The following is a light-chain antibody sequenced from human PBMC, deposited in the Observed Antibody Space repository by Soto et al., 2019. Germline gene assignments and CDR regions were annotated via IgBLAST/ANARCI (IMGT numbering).Light chain of an antibody. Sequence: QSVLTQPPSASGTPGQRVTISCSGSSSNIGSNYVYWYQQLPGTAPKLLIYRNNQRPSGVPDRFSGSKSGTSASLAISGLPSEYEADYYCAAWDDSLSGPVFGGGTQLTVL. CDR2: RNN. CDR1: SSNIGSNY. J-gene: IGLJ7*01. CDR3: AAWDDSLSGPV. V-gene: IGLV1-47*01.